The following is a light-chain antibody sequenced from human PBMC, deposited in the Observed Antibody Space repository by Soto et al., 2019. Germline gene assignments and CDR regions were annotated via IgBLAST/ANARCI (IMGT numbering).Light chain of an antibody. J-gene: IGKJ4*01. V-gene: IGKV2-28*01. Sequence: DIVMTQSPLSLPVTPGEPAAISCRSSQSLLHKNGFNYLDWYLQKPGQSPQLLIFLGSNRASGVPDRFSGSGSGTEFTLTISSLQSEDFAVYYCQQYNNWPLTFGGGTKVEIK. CDR2: LGS. CDR1: QSLLHKNGFNY. CDR3: QQYNNWPLT.